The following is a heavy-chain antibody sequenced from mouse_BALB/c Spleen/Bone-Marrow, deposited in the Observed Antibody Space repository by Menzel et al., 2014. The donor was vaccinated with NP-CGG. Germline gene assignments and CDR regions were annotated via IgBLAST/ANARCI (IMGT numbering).Heavy chain of an antibody. D-gene: IGHD2-12*01. CDR1: GFSLTSYG. Sequence: VKLQESGPGLVAPSQSLSIPCTVSGFSLTSYGVHWVRQPPGKGLEWLGVIWAGGSTNYNLALMFRLSIKKDNSKSQVFLKMNSLQTHDTAICCCAGDQEIRRIVYWGQRTLVTVSA. CDR2: IWAGGST. V-gene: IGHV2-9*02. J-gene: IGHJ3*01. CDR3: AGDQEIRRIVY.